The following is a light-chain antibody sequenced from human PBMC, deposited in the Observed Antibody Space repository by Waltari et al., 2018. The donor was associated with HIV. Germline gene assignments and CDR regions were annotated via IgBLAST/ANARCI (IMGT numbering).Light chain of an antibody. Sequence: QSVLTQPPSASGTPGQRVTISCSGSRSNIESKHVTWYQHLPGTAPKLRTYVNSQRPSGVPDRFSGSKSGTSASLAISGLRSEDEGDYYCAAWDDSLRGPVFGGGSRLTVL. CDR2: VNS. CDR1: RSNIESKH. J-gene: IGLJ2*01. V-gene: IGLV1-47*01. CDR3: AAWDDSLRGPV.